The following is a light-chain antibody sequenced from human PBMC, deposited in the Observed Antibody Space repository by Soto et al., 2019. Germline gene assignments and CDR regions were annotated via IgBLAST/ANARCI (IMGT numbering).Light chain of an antibody. J-gene: IGLJ3*02. V-gene: IGLV1-44*01. CDR3: AAWDDRLNGRV. CDR1: SSNIGSNI. Sequence: QSVLTQPPSASGTPGQRVTISCSGSSSNIGSNIVNWYQQLPGTAPKLLTYSNNQRPSGVPDRFSGSKSGTSASLAISGLQSEDEADYYCAAWDDRLNGRVFGGGTKLTVL. CDR2: SNN.